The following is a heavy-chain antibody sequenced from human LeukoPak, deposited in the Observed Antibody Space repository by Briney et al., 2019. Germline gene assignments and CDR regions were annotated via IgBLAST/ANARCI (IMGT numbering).Heavy chain of an antibody. D-gene: IGHD3-10*01. CDR1: GFTFTNYG. Sequence: GGSLRLSCAASGFTFTNYGMHWVRQAPGKGLEWVAFMRYDGSKYYTDSVKGRFTISRDNSKNTLYLQMNSLRPEDTAVYYCARSSLHDSGSAFDYWGQGTLVTVSS. CDR2: MRYDGSK. J-gene: IGHJ4*02. V-gene: IGHV3-30*02. CDR3: ARSSLHDSGSAFDY.